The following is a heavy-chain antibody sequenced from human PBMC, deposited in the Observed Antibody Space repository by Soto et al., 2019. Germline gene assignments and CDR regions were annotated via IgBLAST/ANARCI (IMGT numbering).Heavy chain of an antibody. D-gene: IGHD3-3*01. CDR2: INPNSGGT. Sequence: ASVKVSCKASGYTYTGYYMHWVRQAHGQGLEWMGWINPNSGGTNYAQKFQGWVTMTRDTSISTAYMELSRLRSDDTAVYYCARDRSGFLEWFFDPWGQGTLVTVSS. CDR3: ARDRSGFLEWFFDP. CDR1: GYTYTGYY. V-gene: IGHV1-2*04. J-gene: IGHJ5*02.